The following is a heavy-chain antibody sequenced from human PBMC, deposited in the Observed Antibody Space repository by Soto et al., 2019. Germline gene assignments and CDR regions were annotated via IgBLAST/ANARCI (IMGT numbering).Heavy chain of an antibody. CDR2: ISAHNGNT. V-gene: IGHV1-18*01. CDR3: ARGRYGDY. CDR1: GYGFTTYG. D-gene: IGHD1-1*01. Sequence: QVHLVQSGAEVKKPGASVKVSCTGSGYGFTTYGITWVRQAPGQGLEWMAWISAHNGNTNYAQKLQARFTVTRDTSTSTAYMGLRSLRSDDTAVYYWARGRYGDYWGQGALVTVSS. J-gene: IGHJ4*02.